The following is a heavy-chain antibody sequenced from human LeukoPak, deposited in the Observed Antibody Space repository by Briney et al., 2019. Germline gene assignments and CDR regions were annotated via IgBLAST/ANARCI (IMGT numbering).Heavy chain of an antibody. J-gene: IGHJ4*02. D-gene: IGHD3-22*01. CDR2: IYYSGST. V-gene: IGHV4-59*01. CDR3: ARETLYYDSSGPIDY. Sequence: SETLTLTCTVSGGSISSYYWSWIRQPPGKGLEWVGYIYYSGSTKYNPSPTSRGTISSDTTTNQFSFKLSYVTAADTAVYYCARETLYYDSSGPIDYWGQGTLVTVSS. CDR1: GGSISSYY.